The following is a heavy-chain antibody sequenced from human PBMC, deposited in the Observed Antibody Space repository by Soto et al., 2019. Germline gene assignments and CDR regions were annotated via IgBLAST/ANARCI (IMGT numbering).Heavy chain of an antibody. CDR1: GFTFGAYA. D-gene: IGHD3-10*01. CDR2: IRSKAYGGTP. CDR3: SFRGVYVGAPLTYGMDV. V-gene: IGHV3-49*04. Sequence: GGSLRLSCEASGFTFGAYAMSWVRQAPGKGLEWVGFIRSKAYGGTPEYAASVKGRFTISRDDSKGIAYLQMNSLKTEDTAVYYCSFRGVYVGAPLTYGMDVWGQGTTVTVSS. J-gene: IGHJ6*02.